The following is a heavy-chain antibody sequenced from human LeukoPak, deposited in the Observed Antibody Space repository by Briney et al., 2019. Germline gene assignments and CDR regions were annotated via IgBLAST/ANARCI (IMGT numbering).Heavy chain of an antibody. CDR1: GYRFTTDY. CDR3: ARLTIFGVVIIPYYFDY. V-gene: IGHV5-51*01. J-gene: IGHJ4*02. D-gene: IGHD3-3*01. CDR2: IYPDDSET. Sequence: GESLKISCKASGYRFTTDYIGWVRQMPGKGLEWMGIIYPDDSETNYSPSFQGQVTISADKSISTAYLQWSSLKASDTAMYYCARLTIFGVVIIPYYFDYWGQGTLVTVSS.